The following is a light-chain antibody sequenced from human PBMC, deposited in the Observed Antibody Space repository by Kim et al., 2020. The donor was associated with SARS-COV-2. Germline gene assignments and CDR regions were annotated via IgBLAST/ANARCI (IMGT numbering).Light chain of an antibody. V-gene: IGKV3-20*01. Sequence: LSPGEPATLSCRASQSVSRNLAWYQQKPGQAPRLLIFDASNRAPDIPDRFSGSGSETDFTLTITKLEPEDFAVYSCQQYGTSLWTFGQGTKVDIK. J-gene: IGKJ1*01. CDR2: DAS. CDR3: QQYGTSLWT. CDR1: QSVSRN.